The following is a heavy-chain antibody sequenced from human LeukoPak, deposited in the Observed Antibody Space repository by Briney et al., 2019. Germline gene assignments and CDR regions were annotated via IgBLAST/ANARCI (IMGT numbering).Heavy chain of an antibody. CDR2: ISGSGGDT. D-gene: IGHD6-6*01. J-gene: IGHJ4*02. CDR1: GFTFNSYA. CDR3: AKDHVPSY. V-gene: IGHV3-23*01. Sequence: PGGSLRLSCVASGFTFNSYAMSWVRQAPGKGLEWVSAISGSGGDTHYADSVKGRFTISRDNSKNRVYLQMNSLRVEDTAVYYCAKDHVPSYWGQGTLVTVSS.